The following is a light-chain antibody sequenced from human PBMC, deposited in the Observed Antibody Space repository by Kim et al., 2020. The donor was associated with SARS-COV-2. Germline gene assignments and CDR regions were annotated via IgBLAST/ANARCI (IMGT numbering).Light chain of an antibody. CDR1: QSVSSSY. CDR2: GAS. CDR3: QQYGSSPYT. Sequence: LAPGERATLSCRASQSVSSSYVAWYQQNPGQAPRLLIYGASSRATGIPDRFSGSGSGTDFTLTISRLEPEDFAVYYCQQYGSSPYTFGQGTKLEI. J-gene: IGKJ2*01. V-gene: IGKV3-20*01.